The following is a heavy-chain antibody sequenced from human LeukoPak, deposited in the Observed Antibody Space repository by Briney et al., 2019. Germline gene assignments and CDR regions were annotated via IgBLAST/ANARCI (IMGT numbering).Heavy chain of an antibody. Sequence: GSVKVSCKSSGYTFTSYGISWVRQAPGQGLEWMGWISAYNGNTNYAQNLQGRVTLTTDTSTSTAYMELRSLRSDDTAVYYCARQGYGVTSQGAADYWGQGTLVTVSS. CDR1: GYTFTSYG. V-gene: IGHV1-18*01. J-gene: IGHJ4*02. CDR3: ARQGYGVTSQGAADY. CDR2: ISAYNGNT. D-gene: IGHD4-23*01.